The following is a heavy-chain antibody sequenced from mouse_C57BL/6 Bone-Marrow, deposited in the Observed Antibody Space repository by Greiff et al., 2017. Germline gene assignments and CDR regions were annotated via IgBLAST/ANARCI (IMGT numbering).Heavy chain of an antibody. J-gene: IGHJ3*01. CDR3: ARRDYYGSSYLAY. CDR1: GYTFTSYW. Sequence: QVQLQQSGAELVKPGASVKMSCKASGYTFTSYWITWVKQRPGQGLEWIGDIYPGSGSTNYNEKFKSKATLTVDTSSSTAYMQLSSPTSEDSAVYYCARRDYYGSSYLAYWGQGTLVTVSA. D-gene: IGHD1-1*01. V-gene: IGHV1-55*01. CDR2: IYPGSGST.